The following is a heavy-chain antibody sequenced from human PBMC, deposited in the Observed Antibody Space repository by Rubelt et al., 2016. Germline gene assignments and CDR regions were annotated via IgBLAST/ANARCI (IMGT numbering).Heavy chain of an antibody. CDR1: GYTLTTLA. J-gene: IGHJ5*02. CDR3: ARGHYGA. CDR2: INAKTGDP. D-gene: IGHD4/OR15-4a*01. Sequence: QVQLVQSGSELKKPGASVKISCKASGYTLTTLAMNGVRQAPGQGHEWMGWINAKTGDPTHAQGFTVLFLLSRAASANTAYLQLISLQPEDAAVYFCARGHYGAWGQGTLVTVSS. V-gene: IGHV7-4-1*02.